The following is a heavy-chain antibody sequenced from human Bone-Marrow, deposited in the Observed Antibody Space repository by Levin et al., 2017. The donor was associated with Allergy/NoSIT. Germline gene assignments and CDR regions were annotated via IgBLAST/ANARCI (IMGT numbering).Heavy chain of an antibody. D-gene: IGHD2-2*01. CDR3: ARDQRPLGYCTSTSCSTRNAFDI. Sequence: PGGSLRLSCAASGFTFSSYAIYWVRQAPGKGLEWVAVISYDGTNKFYADSVKGRFTISRDNSKNTLYLQMNSLRAEDTAVYYCARDQRPLGYCTSTSCSTRNAFDIWGQGTMVTVSS. V-gene: IGHV3-30-3*01. CDR2: ISYDGTNK. J-gene: IGHJ3*02. CDR1: GFTFSSYA.